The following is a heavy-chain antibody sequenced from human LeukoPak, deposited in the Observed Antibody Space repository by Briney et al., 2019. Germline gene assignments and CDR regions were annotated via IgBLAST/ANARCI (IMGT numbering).Heavy chain of an antibody. V-gene: IGHV1-3*01. CDR3: ARDSLIIIVGATDTDY. CDR2: INAGNGNT. D-gene: IGHD1-26*01. CDR1: GYTFTNYA. Sequence: ASVKVSCKASGYTFTNYAIHWVRQAPGQRLEWMAWINAGNGNTKYSQRFQGRVTVTRDTSASTAYMELSSLKSEDTALYYCARDSLIIIVGATDTDYWGQGTLATVSS. J-gene: IGHJ4*02.